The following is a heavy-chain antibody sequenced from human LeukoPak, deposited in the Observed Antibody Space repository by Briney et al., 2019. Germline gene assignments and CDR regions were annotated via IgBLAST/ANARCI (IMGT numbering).Heavy chain of an antibody. J-gene: IGHJ4*02. D-gene: IGHD6-13*01. Sequence: ASVKVSCKASGYTFTSYGISWVRQAPGQGLEWMGWISAYNGNTNYAQKLQGRVTITADKSTSTAYMELSSLRSEDTAVYYCARASRGGSSWDYFDYWGQGTLVTVSS. CDR1: GYTFTSYG. CDR2: ISAYNGNT. CDR3: ARASRGGSSWDYFDY. V-gene: IGHV1-18*01.